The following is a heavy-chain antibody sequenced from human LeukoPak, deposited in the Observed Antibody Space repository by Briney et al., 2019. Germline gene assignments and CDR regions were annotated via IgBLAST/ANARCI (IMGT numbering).Heavy chain of an antibody. V-gene: IGHV3-11*01. CDR2: ISGSGSDL. CDR1: GFSFSDYY. Sequence: GGSLRLSCVACGFSFSDYYMSWIRQAPGRGLEWISYISGSGSDLYYADSVKGRFTISRDNANNSLYLQMNSLRAEDTAVYYCARSNGYYYTMDVWGQGTTVTVSS. CDR3: ARSNGYYYTMDV. J-gene: IGHJ6*02. D-gene: IGHD2-8*01.